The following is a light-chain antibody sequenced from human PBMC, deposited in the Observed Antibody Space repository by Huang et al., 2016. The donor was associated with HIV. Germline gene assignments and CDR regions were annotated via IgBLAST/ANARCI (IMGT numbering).Light chain of an antibody. CDR2: GSS. CDR1: RSVSTN. V-gene: IGKV3-15*01. J-gene: IGKJ4*01. Sequence: EIVLTQSPATLSVSPGQRVTLSCRANRSVSTNLAWYQQRHGQAPRLLIYGSSTMAPGSPARFSGSGFGTDVSLTISSLQSEDFALYYCHQYNNWLLSFGGGTRV. CDR3: HQYNNWLLS.